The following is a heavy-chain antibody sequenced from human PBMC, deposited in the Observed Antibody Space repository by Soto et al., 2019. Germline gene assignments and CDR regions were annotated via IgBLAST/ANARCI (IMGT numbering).Heavy chain of an antibody. CDR3: ARVSGRATMVRGVTWWFDP. CDR1: SGSISSSNW. D-gene: IGHD3-10*01. V-gene: IGHV4-4*02. CDR2: IYHSGST. Sequence: SETLSLTCAVSSGSISSSNWWSWVRQPPGKGLEWIGEIYHSGSTNYNPSLKSRVTISVDKSKNQFSLKLSSVTAADTAVYYCARVSGRATMVRGVTWWFDPWGQGTLVTVSS. J-gene: IGHJ5*02.